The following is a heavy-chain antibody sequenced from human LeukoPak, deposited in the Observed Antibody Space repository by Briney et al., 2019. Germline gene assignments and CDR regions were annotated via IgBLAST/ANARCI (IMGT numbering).Heavy chain of an antibody. CDR2: IYYSGST. CDR3: ARSITRDAFDI. J-gene: IGHJ3*02. D-gene: IGHD3-10*01. Sequence: SETLSLTCTVSGGSISHYFWSWIRQPPGKALEWIGYIYYSGSTNYNPSLKSRVTISVDTSKNQFSLKLSSVTAADTAVYYCARSITRDAFDIWGQGTMVTVSS. V-gene: IGHV4-59*08. CDR1: GGSISHYF.